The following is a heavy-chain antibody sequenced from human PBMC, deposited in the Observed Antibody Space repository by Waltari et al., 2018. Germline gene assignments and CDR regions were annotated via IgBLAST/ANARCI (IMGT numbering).Heavy chain of an antibody. V-gene: IGHV1-46*01. Sequence: VQLVESGGGLIQPGGSLRLSCAASGFTFSSYAISWVRQAPGQGHEWMGIINPSGGRTSYAQKFHGRVTMTRDTSTSTVYMELSSLRSEDTAVYYCARDSSRDGYNWRDYWGQGTLVTVSS. CDR2: INPSGGRT. CDR1: GFTFSSYA. CDR3: ARDSSRDGYNWRDY. D-gene: IGHD5-12*01. J-gene: IGHJ4*02.